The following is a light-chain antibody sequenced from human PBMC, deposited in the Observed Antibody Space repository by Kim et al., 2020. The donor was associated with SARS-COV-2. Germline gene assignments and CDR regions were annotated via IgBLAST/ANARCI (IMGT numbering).Light chain of an antibody. CDR1: QDIRKY. CDR3: KQYDKLPYT. CDR2: DVS. J-gene: IGKJ2*01. Sequence: ACGRDSVNITSQATQDIRKYLNGYQEKTGNAPKPVIYDVSNLETGATSRLRGRGSGRDFTFNISSLQPEDIATYYCKQYDKLPYTFGQGTKREI. V-gene: IGKV1-33*01.